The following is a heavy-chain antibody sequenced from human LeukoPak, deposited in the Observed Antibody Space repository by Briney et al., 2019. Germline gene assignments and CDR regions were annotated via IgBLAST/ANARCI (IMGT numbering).Heavy chain of an antibody. Sequence: ASVKVSCKASGYTFTSYYMHWVRQAPGQGLEWMGIINPSGGSTSYAQKFQGRVTMTRDTSTSTVYMELSSLRSDDTAVYYCAEADQLLGAFDPWGQGTLITVSS. CDR3: AEADQLLGAFDP. D-gene: IGHD2-2*01. CDR1: GYTFTSYY. J-gene: IGHJ5*02. V-gene: IGHV1-46*01. CDR2: INPSGGST.